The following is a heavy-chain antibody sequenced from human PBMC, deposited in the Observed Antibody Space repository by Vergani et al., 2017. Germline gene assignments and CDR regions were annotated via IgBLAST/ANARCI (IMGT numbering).Heavy chain of an antibody. CDR3: ARSPTYYXILTGYYSLEDYYYMDV. D-gene: IGHD3-9*01. V-gene: IGHV1-69*01. CDR2: IIPIFGTA. Sequence: QVQLVQSGAEVKKPGSSVKVSCKASGGTFSSYAISWVRQAPGQGLEWMGGIIPIFGTANYAQKFQGRVTITADESTSTAYMELSSLRSEDTAVYYCARSPTYYXILTGYYSLEDYYYMDVWGKGTTVTVSS. CDR1: GGTFSSYA. J-gene: IGHJ6*03.